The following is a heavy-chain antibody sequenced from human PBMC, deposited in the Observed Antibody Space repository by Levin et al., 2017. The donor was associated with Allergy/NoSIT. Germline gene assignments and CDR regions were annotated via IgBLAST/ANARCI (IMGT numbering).Heavy chain of an antibody. CDR1: GYTFSNYY. Sequence: GESLKISCKSSGYTFSNYYIHWVRQAPGQGLEWMGWISSNSGATTYAQTFQDRVSMSRDTSITTTYMEVRSLRSDDTAVYYCMRDHWGSNYWGQGTLVTVSS. D-gene: IGHD7-27*01. V-gene: IGHV1-2*02. J-gene: IGHJ4*02. CDR2: ISSNSGAT. CDR3: MRDHWGSNY.